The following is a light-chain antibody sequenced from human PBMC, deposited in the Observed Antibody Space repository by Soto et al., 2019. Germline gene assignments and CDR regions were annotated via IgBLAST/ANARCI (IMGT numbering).Light chain of an antibody. V-gene: IGLV1-44*01. Sequence: QLVLTQPPSASGTPGQRVTISCSGSSCNIGSNTVNWYQQLPGTAPKLLIYSNNQRPSGVPDRFSGSKSDTSASLAISGLQSEDEADYYCAAWDDSLNAVVFGGGTKLTVL. CDR3: AAWDDSLNAVV. CDR1: SCNIGSNT. CDR2: SNN. J-gene: IGLJ2*01.